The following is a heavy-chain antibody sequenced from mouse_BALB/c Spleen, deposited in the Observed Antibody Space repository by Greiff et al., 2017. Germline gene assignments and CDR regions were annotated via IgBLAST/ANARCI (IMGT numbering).Heavy chain of an antibody. CDR1: GFTFSSYA. D-gene: IGHD4-1*01. J-gene: IGHJ2*01. CDR3: AREGNWDVDY. CDR2: ISSGGST. Sequence: EVMLVESGGGLVKPGGSLKLSCAASGFTFSSYAMSWVRQTPEKRLEWVASISSGGSTYYPDSVKGRCTIARDNARNILYLQMSSLEADDTAMYYCAREGNWDVDYWGQGTTLTVSS. V-gene: IGHV5-6-5*01.